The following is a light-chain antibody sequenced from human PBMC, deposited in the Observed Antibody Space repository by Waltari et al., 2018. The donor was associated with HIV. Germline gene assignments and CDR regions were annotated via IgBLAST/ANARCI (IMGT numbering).Light chain of an antibody. J-gene: IGLJ3*02. CDR3: CSYAGTSILV. CDR1: SSDVGSYNL. V-gene: IGLV2-23*02. CDR2: EVT. Sequence: QSALTQPASVSGSPGQSITISCTGTSSDVGSYNLVSWYQQHPGKAPKLMIYEVTKRPSVVSNRFSGSKSGNTASLTISGLQAEDEGDYHCCSYAGTSILVFGGGTKLTVL.